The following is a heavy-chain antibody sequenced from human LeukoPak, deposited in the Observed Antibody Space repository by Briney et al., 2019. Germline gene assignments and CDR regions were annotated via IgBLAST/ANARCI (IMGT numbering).Heavy chain of an antibody. Sequence: SETLSLTCAVSGYSIGSGSYWGCIRQPPGRGREWMGSVYHRGSTHYNPSIESRVTISLDTSKNNISLELSSVTAADTALYYCGRESGRYHFDDWGEGILVTASS. CDR2: VYHRGST. V-gene: IGHV4-38-2*02. D-gene: IGHD1-26*01. J-gene: IGHJ4*02. CDR3: GRESGRYHFDD. CDR1: GYSIGSGSY.